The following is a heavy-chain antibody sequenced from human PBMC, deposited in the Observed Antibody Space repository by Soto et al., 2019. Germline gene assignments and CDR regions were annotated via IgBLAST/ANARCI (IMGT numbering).Heavy chain of an antibody. Sequence: PGESLGLSCASSGFRFSTYDMDWLRQAPGKGPEWIAHISTTSFTIYYADSVKGRFTISRDNARNSLYLEMNSLRDEDTAVYYCARDRCYDGTCYSASDSWGQGTLVTVSS. D-gene: IGHD2-15*01. CDR3: ARDRCYDGTCYSASDS. J-gene: IGHJ5*01. V-gene: IGHV3-48*02. CDR2: ISTTSFTI. CDR1: GFRFSTYD.